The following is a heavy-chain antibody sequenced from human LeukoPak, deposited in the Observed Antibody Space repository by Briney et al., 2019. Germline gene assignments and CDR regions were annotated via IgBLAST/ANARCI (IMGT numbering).Heavy chain of an antibody. CDR3: ARDRTSQELDY. CDR1: GYTFTSYG. V-gene: IGHV1-18*04. J-gene: IGHJ4*02. CDR2: ISAYKGNT. Sequence: GASVTVSCKASGYTFTSYGMRWVGQAPGQGREGMGWISAYKGNTNYEQKPQGRVTITPVTPTSTAYMELRSLRSDVTAVYYCARDRTSQELDYWGQGALVTRSS. D-gene: IGHD3-10*01.